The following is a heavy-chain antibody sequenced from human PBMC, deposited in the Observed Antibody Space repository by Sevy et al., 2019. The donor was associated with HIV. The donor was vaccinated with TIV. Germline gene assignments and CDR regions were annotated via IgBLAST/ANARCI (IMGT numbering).Heavy chain of an antibody. CDR1: GGSISGYY. V-gene: IGHV4-59*01. CDR2: IHYSGST. CDR3: ARVPCSSTSCYGYYFDY. J-gene: IGHJ4*02. D-gene: IGHD2-2*01. Sequence: SETLSLTCTVSGGSISGYYWSWIRQPPGKGLEWIGYIHYSGSTDYNPSLKSRVTISVDTSKNQISLKLSSVTAADTAVYYCARVPCSSTSCYGYYFDYWGQGTLVTVSS.